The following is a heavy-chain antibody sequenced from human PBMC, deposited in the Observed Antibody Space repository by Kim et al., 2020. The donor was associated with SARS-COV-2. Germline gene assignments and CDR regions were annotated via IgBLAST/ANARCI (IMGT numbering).Heavy chain of an antibody. Sequence: SETLSLTCSISGGSITGHYWTWIRQPPGKGLQWIGYAFYSGTTDYNPSLQSRLTMSVDTSKMQFSLRLTSVTAADTVVYYCARGDGWVDSWGQGTLVTVSS. CDR3: ARGDGWVDS. CDR2: AFYSGTT. D-gene: IGHD6-19*01. CDR1: GGSITGHY. V-gene: IGHV4-59*11. J-gene: IGHJ4*02.